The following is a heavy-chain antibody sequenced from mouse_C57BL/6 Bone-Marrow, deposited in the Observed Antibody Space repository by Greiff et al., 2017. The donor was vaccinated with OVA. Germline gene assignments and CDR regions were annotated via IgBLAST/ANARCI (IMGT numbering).Heavy chain of an antibody. J-gene: IGHJ3*01. CDR2: ISNLAYSI. Sequence: EVMLVESGGGLVQPGGSLKLSCAASGFTFSDYGMAWVRQAPRKGPEWVAFISNLAYSIYYADTVTGRFTISRENAKNTLYLEMSSLRSEDTAMYYCARDDYFAYWGQGTLVTVSA. CDR3: ARDDYFAY. CDR1: GFTFSDYG. V-gene: IGHV5-15*01. D-gene: IGHD2-4*01.